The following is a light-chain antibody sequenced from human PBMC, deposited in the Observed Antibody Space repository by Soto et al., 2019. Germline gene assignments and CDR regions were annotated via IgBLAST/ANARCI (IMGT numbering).Light chain of an antibody. J-gene: IGKJ4*01. CDR2: DAS. V-gene: IGKV1-33*01. Sequence: DVQMTQSPSTLSASVGDRVNITCRSSQNIGSWVAWYQQKPGKAPKLLIYDASNLETGVPSRFSGSGSGTDFTFTISSLQPEDIATYYCQQYRNLVALTFGGGTKVDIK. CDR1: QNIGSW. CDR3: QQYRNLVALT.